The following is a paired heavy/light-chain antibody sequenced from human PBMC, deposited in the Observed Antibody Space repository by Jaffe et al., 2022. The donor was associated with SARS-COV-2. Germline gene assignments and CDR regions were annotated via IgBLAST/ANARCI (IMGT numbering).Heavy chain of an antibody. CDR3: ARDGDCSGRSCYDIDY. D-gene: IGHD2-15*01. CDR1: GFTFSSYA. CDR2: ISYDGTNK. V-gene: IGHV3-30-3*01. Sequence: QVQLVESGGGVVQPGRSLRLSCAASGFTFSSYAMHWVRQAPGKGLEWVAVISYDGTNKYYADSMKGRFTISRDNSKNTLYLQMNSLRADDTAVYYCARDGDCSGRSCYDIDYWGQGTLVTVSS. J-gene: IGHJ4*02.
Light chain of an antibody. Sequence: QAVVTQEPSLTVSPGGTVTLTCGSSTGTVTSGHYPYWFQQKPGQAPRTLIYDTSNKHSWTPARFSGSLLGGKAALTLSGAQPEDEADYYCLFSYSGARPVFGGGTKLTVL. J-gene: IGLJ2*01. CDR2: DTS. CDR1: TGTVTSGHY. CDR3: LFSYSGARPV. V-gene: IGLV7-46*01.